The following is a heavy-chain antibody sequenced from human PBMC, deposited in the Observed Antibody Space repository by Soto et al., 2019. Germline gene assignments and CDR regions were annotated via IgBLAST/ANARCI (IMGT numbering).Heavy chain of an antibody. D-gene: IGHD6-13*01. CDR2: INTNTGNP. V-gene: IGHV7-4-1*01. CDR3: ARDSSSSWYLVPYYYYGMDV. CDR1: GYTFTSYA. Sequence: GASVKVSCKASGYTFTSYAMNWVRQAPGQGLEWMGWINTNTGNPTYAQGFTGRFVFSLDTSVSTAYLQICSPKAEDTAVYYCARDSSSSWYLVPYYYYGMDVWGQGTTVTVSS. J-gene: IGHJ6*02.